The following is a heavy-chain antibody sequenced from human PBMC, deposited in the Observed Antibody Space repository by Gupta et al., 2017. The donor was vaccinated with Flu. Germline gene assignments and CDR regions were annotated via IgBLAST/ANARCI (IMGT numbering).Heavy chain of an antibody. Sequence: QVQLVVSGGGVVQPGGSLRLCCAASGFFFSTFGLHRVRQAPGKGLEWGSVIWYDGNNRFYADAVKGRFTSSIDNSKHTRFLQMNSLRAEDSSVYFCARASAYSQNQFDYRGQWTPVTVSS. D-gene: IGHD3-16*01. J-gene: IGHJ4*02. CDR1: GFFFSTFG. CDR3: ARASAYSQNQFDY. CDR2: IWYDGNNR. V-gene: IGHV3-33*01.